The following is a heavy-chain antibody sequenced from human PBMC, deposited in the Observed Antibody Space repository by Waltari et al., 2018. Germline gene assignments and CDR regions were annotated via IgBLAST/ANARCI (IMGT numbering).Heavy chain of an antibody. J-gene: IGHJ4*02. CDR3: ASTTGYYDSSGYLVY. D-gene: IGHD3-22*01. V-gene: IGHV1-69*08. Sequence: QVQLVQSGAEVKKPGSSVKVSCKASGGSFSSYAISWVRQAPGQGMEWLGRIIPIFGTANYAQKFQGRVTITADKSTSTAYMELSSLRSEDTAVYYCASTTGYYDSSGYLVYWGQGTLVTVSS. CDR1: GGSFSSYA. CDR2: IIPIFGTA.